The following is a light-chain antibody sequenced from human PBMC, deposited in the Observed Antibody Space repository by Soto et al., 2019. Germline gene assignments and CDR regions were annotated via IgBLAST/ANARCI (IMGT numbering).Light chain of an antibody. CDR3: CSFTSSNTHV. J-gene: IGLJ1*01. CDR2: EVN. CDR1: SSDFGNYNL. V-gene: IGLV2-23*02. Sequence: QSAVTQPASVSGSPGQSITISCTGTSSDFGNYNLVSWYQQHPGKVPKLILFEVNKRPSGVSGRFSGSKSGNTASLTISGLQAEDEADYYCCSFTSSNTHVFGTGTKVTVL.